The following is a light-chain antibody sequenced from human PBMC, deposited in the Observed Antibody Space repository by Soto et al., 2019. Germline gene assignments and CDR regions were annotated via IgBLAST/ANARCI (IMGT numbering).Light chain of an antibody. Sequence: DIQLTQSPSSLSASVGDKVTITCRASQSIRSYLNWVQQKPGKAPKLLIYDASSLQTGVPSRFSGSGSGTVFSLTVSSLQPEDFATYYCQQANSFPLSFGQGTKVDIK. CDR2: DAS. J-gene: IGKJ1*01. CDR3: QQANSFPLS. V-gene: IGKV1-39*01. CDR1: QSIRSY.